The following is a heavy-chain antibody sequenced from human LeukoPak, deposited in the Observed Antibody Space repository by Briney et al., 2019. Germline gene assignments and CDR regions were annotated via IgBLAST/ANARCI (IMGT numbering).Heavy chain of an antibody. CDR1: GGSISSGDYY. D-gene: IGHD1-26*01. V-gene: IGHV4-39*01. J-gene: IGHJ5*02. CDR3: ARHEYSGSYYGLSWFDP. Sequence: SQTLSLTCTVSGGSISSGDYYWSWIPQPPGKGLDWIAGIYYSGSTYYNPSLKSRVTISVDTFKNQLSLKLGSLTAADTAVYYCARHEYSGSYYGLSWFDPWGQGTLVTVSS. CDR2: IYYSGST.